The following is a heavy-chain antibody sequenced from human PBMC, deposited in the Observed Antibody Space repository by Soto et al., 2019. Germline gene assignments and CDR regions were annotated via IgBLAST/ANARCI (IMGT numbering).Heavy chain of an antibody. CDR2: IGSKGETYAT. CDR1: GFTFGASA. J-gene: IGHJ4*02. D-gene: IGHD1-1*01. V-gene: IGHV3-73*01. Sequence: PGGSLRLSCAASGFTFGASALQWVRQASGKGLEWLGRIGSKGETYATTYAASVKGRFTISRDDSKNSLYLQMNSLRIEDTALYYCAKDAHWSLDFWGQGTLVTVSS. CDR3: AKDAHWSLDF.